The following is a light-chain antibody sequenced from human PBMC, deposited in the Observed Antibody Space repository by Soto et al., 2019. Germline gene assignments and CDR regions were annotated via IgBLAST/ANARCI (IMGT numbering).Light chain of an antibody. CDR1: QSLNNW. Sequence: DIQMTQSPSTLSASVAARVIITCRASQSLNNWLAWYQQRPGKAPKLLIYKATNLQNGVPSRFSGSGSGTEFTLTISSLQPDDFATYYCQQYNGYSWTFGQGTKVEVQ. V-gene: IGKV1-5*03. J-gene: IGKJ1*01. CDR2: KAT. CDR3: QQYNGYSWT.